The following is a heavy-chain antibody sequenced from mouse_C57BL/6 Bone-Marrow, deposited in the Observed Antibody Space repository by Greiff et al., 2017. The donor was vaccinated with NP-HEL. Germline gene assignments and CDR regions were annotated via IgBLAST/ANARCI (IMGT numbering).Heavy chain of an antibody. D-gene: IGHD1-1*01. CDR2: ISGGGGNT. CDR3: ARLPTTTVVDDSYARDY. J-gene: IGHJ4*01. Sequence: EVQLVESGGGLVKPGGSLKLSCAASGFTFSSYTMSWVRQTPEKRLEWVATISGGGGNTYYPASVKGRFTISRDNAKNTLYLQMSSLRSEDTALYYCARLPTTTVVDDSYARDYWGQGTSVTVSS. V-gene: IGHV5-9*01. CDR1: GFTFSSYT.